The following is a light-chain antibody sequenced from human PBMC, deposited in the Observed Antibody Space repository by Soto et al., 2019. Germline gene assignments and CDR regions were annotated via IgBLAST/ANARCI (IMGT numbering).Light chain of an antibody. CDR1: QSVSSN. V-gene: IGKV3D-15*02. J-gene: IGKJ1*01. Sequence: EIVMTQSPATLSVCPGERATLSCRASQSVSSNLAWYQQKPGQAPRLLIYGASTRATGIPDRFSGSGSGTDFSLTISRLEPEDFAVYFCHQDFNLPWTFGQGTKVDI. CDR3: HQDFNLPWT. CDR2: GAS.